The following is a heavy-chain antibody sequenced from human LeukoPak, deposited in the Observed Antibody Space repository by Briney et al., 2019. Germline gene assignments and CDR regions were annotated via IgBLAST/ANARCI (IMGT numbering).Heavy chain of an antibody. J-gene: IGHJ4*02. Sequence: PEGSLGLSCAASGVTVSGSYMSWVRQAPGKGLEWVSVIYSSGDTYYPDSVTGRFTISRDSFKNTLYLQMNTRRTEDTAVYYCVRVRYSGSWFPVPNFDCWGQGTLVTVSS. CDR3: VRVRYSGSWFPVPNFDC. D-gene: IGHD1-26*01. CDR2: IYSSGDT. V-gene: IGHV3-66*01. CDR1: GVTVSGSY.